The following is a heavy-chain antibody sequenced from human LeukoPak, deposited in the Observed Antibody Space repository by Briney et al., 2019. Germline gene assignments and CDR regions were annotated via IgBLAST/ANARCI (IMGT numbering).Heavy chain of an antibody. J-gene: IGHJ6*03. Sequence: PGGSLRLSCAASGFTFDDYAMHWVRQAPGKGLEWVSGISWNSGSMGYADSVKGRFTISRDNAKNSLYLQMNSLRAEDTAVYYCAKDQAVAGSYYFYYYMDVWGKGTTVTISS. V-gene: IGHV3-9*01. CDR1: GFTFDDYA. CDR3: AKDQAVAGSYYFYYYMDV. CDR2: ISWNSGSM. D-gene: IGHD6-19*01.